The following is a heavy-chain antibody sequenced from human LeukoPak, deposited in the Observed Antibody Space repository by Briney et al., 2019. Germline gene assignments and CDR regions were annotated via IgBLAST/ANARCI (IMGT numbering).Heavy chain of an antibody. CDR1: GGSISSYY. V-gene: IGHV4-4*07. Sequence: SETLSLTCTVSGGSISSYYWSWIRQPAGKGLEWIGRIYNSGSTNYSPSLKSRVTMSVDTSKNQFSLKLSSVTAADTAVYYCARRTHTPYSSSAGGDYYFDYWGQGTLVTVSS. CDR3: ARRTHTPYSSSAGGDYYFDY. CDR2: IYNSGST. D-gene: IGHD6-6*01. J-gene: IGHJ4*02.